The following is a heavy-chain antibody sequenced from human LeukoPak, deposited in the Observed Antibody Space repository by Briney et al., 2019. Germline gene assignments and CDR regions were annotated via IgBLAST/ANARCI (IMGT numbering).Heavy chain of an antibody. D-gene: IGHD5-24*01. CDR3: ARHVTISGPYDASDI. CDR2: FYYSGST. V-gene: IGHV4-61*01. J-gene: IGHJ3*02. CDR1: GDSVTSGTYY. Sequence: SETLSLTRTVSGDSVTSGTYYWNWIRQPPGKGLEWIGYFYYSGSTNSNPSLKSRVTISVDTSRNQVSLRLTSVTAADTAVYYCARHVTISGPYDASDIWGQGTMVTVSP.